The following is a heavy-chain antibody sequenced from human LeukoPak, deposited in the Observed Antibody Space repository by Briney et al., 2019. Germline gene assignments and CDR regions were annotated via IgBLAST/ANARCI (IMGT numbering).Heavy chain of an antibody. CDR2: IIPIFGTS. V-gene: IGHV1-69*06. Sequence: ASVKVSCKTSGDSFNNYAVSWVRQAPGQGLERMGGIIPIFGTSNYAQKFQGRVTITADKSTTTAYMELSSLRSEDTAVYYCARGSTFCGADCYSPLGHYYYYMDVWGKGTTVTISS. J-gene: IGHJ6*03. CDR3: ARGSTFCGADCYSPLGHYYYYMDV. CDR1: GDSFNNYA. D-gene: IGHD2-21*02.